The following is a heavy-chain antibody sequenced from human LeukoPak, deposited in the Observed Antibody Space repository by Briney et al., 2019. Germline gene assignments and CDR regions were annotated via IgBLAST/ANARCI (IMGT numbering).Heavy chain of an antibody. D-gene: IGHD4-17*01. J-gene: IGHJ3*02. V-gene: IGHV3-30-3*01. CDR2: ISYDGSNK. Sequence: PGRSLTLSCAASGFTFSNYAMHWVRQAPGKGLEWVAYISYDGSNKNYAGSVKGRFTSSRDTSRNTVNLQMNSLRPEDTAVYYCARDYGDYGDAFDIWGQGTMVTVSS. CDR1: GFTFSNYA. CDR3: ARDYGDYGDAFDI.